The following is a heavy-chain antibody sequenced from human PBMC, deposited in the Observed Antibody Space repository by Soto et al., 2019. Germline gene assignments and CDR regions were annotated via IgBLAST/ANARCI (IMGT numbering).Heavy chain of an antibody. Sequence: ASVKVSCKASRYTFTGYYMHWVRQAPGQGLEWMGWIDPNSGGTDYAQKFQGRVTMTRDTSISTAYMELSRLRVDDTAVYYCARVMSGSYLGHGYYFDYWGQGTLVTVSS. CDR2: IDPNSGGT. D-gene: IGHD1-26*01. CDR3: ARVMSGSYLGHGYYFDY. CDR1: RYTFTGYY. V-gene: IGHV1-2*02. J-gene: IGHJ4*02.